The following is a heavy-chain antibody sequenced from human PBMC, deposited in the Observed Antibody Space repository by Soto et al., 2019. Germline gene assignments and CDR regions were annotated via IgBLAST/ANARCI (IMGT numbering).Heavy chain of an antibody. J-gene: IGHJ4*02. V-gene: IGHV3-33*01. CDR1: GFTFSNYG. Sequence: GGSLRLSCAASGFTFSNYGMHWVRQAPGKGLEWVAVIWYDGSNEYYADSVKGRFAISRDNSHNTVHLQMNSLRADDTAVYYCVRDWSLTPDYWGQGTLVTVSS. D-gene: IGHD3-9*01. CDR3: VRDWSLTPDY. CDR2: IWYDGSNE.